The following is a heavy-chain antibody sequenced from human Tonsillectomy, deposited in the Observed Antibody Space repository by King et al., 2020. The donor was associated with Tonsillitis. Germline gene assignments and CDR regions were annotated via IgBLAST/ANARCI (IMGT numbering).Heavy chain of an antibody. CDR3: ARGLLVGATIFDY. CDR2: INHSGST. J-gene: IGHJ4*02. Sequence: HVQLQQWGAGLLKPSETRSLTCAVYGGSFSDYYWTWIRQPPGKGLEWIGEINHSGSTNYNPSLKSRVTISVDTSKNQFSLKLTSMTAADTAVYYCARGLLVGATIFDYWGQGSLVTVSS. D-gene: IGHD1-26*01. V-gene: IGHV4-34*01. CDR1: GGSFSDYY.